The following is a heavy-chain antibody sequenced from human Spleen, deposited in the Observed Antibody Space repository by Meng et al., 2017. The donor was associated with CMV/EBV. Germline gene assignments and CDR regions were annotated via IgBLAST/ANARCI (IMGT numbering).Heavy chain of an antibody. Sequence: QLKPKTVCVGLFRPSETPSLTCAVYGGSLSGYYWSLIRQPPGKGLEWIGEINHSGSTNYNPSLKSRVTISVDTSKYQFSLKLSSVTAADTAVYYCARGNSGREWFDPWGQGTLVTVSS. V-gene: IGHV4-34*01. J-gene: IGHJ5*02. D-gene: IGHD6-19*01. CDR3: ARGNSGREWFDP. CDR2: INHSGST. CDR1: GGSLSGYY.